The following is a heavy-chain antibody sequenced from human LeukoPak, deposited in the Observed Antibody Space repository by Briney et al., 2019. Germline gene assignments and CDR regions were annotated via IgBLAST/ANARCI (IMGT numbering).Heavy chain of an antibody. CDR3: ARRADFWSGYYPPGRYYYYMDV. V-gene: IGHV3-30*04. CDR1: GFTFSSYA. Sequence: GGSLRLSCAASGFTFSSYAMHWVRQAPGKGLEWVAVISYDGSNKYYADSVKGRFTISRDNSKNTLYLQMNSLRAEDTAVYYCARRADFWSGYYPPGRYYYYMDVWGKGTTVTVSS. D-gene: IGHD3-3*01. CDR2: ISYDGSNK. J-gene: IGHJ6*03.